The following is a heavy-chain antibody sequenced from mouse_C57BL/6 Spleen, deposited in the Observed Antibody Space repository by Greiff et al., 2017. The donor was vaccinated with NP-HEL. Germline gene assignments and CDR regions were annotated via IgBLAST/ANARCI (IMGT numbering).Heavy chain of an antibody. V-gene: IGHV5-16*01. CDR1: GFTFSDYY. D-gene: IGHD3-2*02. CDR3: ARGDSSGYVRFAY. J-gene: IGHJ3*01. CDR2: INYDGSST. Sequence: EVMLVESEGGLVQPGRSMKLSCTASGFTFSDYYMAWVRQVPEKGLEWVANINYDGSSTYYLDSLKSRFIISRDNAKNILYLQMSSLKSEDTATYYCARGDSSGYVRFAYWGQGTLVTVSA.